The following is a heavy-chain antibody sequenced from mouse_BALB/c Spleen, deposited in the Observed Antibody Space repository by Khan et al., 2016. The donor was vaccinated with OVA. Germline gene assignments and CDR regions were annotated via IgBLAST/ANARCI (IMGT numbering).Heavy chain of an antibody. Sequence: QVQLQQSGAELVKAGASVKMSCKASGYTFTSYWMHWVKQRLGQGLEWFAETNPTNGRTYYNEKFKSKATLTVDKSSSTAYMLLSGPTFEDSAVXYCARIKKLVATYFDYWGQGTTLTVSS. V-gene: IGHV1S81*02. J-gene: IGHJ2*01. CDR3: ARIKKLVATYFDY. CDR1: GYTFTSYW. D-gene: IGHD1-1*01. CDR2: TNPTNGRT.